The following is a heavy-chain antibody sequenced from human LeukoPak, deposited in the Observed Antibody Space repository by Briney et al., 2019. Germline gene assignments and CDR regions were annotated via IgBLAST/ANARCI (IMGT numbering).Heavy chain of an antibody. V-gene: IGHV1-2*02. CDR3: AKGATEGYYYYYGLDV. CDR2: INPKSAAT. Sequence: ASVRVSCKASGYTFTGYDMHWVRQAPGQGLEWVGWINPKSAATTYAQTFQDRVTLTRDTSINTAYMDLSGLTSDDTAVFYCAKGATEGYYYYYGLDVWGQGTTVT. CDR1: GYTFTGYD. J-gene: IGHJ6*02.